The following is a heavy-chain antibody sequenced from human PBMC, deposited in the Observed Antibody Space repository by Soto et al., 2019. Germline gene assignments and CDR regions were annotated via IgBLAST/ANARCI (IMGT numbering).Heavy chain of an antibody. J-gene: IGHJ4*02. Sequence: ASVKVSCKSSKYTFTSFDVHWVRQAPGQGLEWMGLINPSAGTTSYAQAFQGRVTMTRDTSTTAVYMELSSLRSEDTAVYYCALGRGRPYYFDYWGQGTLVTVSS. D-gene: IGHD1-26*01. V-gene: IGHV1-46*03. CDR2: INPSAGTT. CDR1: KYTFTSFD. CDR3: ALGRGRPYYFDY.